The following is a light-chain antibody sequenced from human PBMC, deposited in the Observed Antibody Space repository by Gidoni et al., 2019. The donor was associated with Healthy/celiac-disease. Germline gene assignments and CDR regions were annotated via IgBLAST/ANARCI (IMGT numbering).Light chain of an antibody. J-gene: IGKJ4*01. CDR1: QSVSSY. Sequence: VLTQSPATLSLSPGERATLSCRASQSVSSYLAWYQQKPGQAPRLLIYDASNRATGIPARFSGSGSGTDFTLTISSLEPEDFAVYYCQQRSNWLLTFGGGTKVEIK. CDR2: DAS. CDR3: QQRSNWLLT. V-gene: IGKV3-11*01.